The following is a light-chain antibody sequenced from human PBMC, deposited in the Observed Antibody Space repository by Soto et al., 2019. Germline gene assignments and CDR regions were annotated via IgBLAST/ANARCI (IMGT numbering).Light chain of an antibody. J-gene: IGKJ2*01. CDR2: GVS. CDR1: QSVSSRD. CDR3: QLYGNSLLYT. V-gene: IGKV3-20*01. Sequence: ETVLTQSPGTLSLPPGERATLSCRTSQSVSSRDLAWYQQKSGQAPRLLIYGVSTRATGIPDRFSGSGSGTDFTLTISRLEPEDFAVYYCQLYGNSLLYTFGQGTKLEIK.